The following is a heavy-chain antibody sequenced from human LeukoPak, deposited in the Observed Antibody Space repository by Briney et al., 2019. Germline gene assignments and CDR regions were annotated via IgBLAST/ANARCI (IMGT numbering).Heavy chain of an antibody. J-gene: IGHJ3*02. CDR2: IIPIFGTA. CDR3: ARDKDIAVVPAAIEPRDAFDI. Sequence: SVKVSCKASGGTFSSYAISWVRQAPGQGLEWMGGIIPIFGTANYAQKFQGRVTITADESTSTAYMELSSLRSEDTAVYYCARDKDIAVVPAAIEPRDAFDIWGQGTMVTVSS. CDR1: GGTFSSYA. D-gene: IGHD2-2*01. V-gene: IGHV1-69*13.